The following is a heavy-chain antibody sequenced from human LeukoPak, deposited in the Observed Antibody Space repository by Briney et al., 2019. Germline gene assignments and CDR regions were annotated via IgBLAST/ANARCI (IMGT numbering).Heavy chain of an antibody. CDR3: ARHSLIGATPFDY. V-gene: IGHV1-46*01. D-gene: IGHD3-3*01. Sequence: ASVKVSCKASGYTFISYYMHWVRQAPGQGLEWMGVINPSGGSTAYAQQFQGRVTMTRDTSTSTVYMELSSLRSEDTAVYYCARHSLIGATPFDYWGQGTLVTVSS. CDR1: GYTFISYY. J-gene: IGHJ4*02. CDR2: INPSGGST.